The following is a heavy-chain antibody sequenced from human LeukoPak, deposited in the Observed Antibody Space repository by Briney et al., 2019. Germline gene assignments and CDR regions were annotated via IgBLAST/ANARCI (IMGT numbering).Heavy chain of an antibody. CDR2: ISSISSAI. CDR1: GFTFSSYS. V-gene: IGHV3-48*02. J-gene: IGHJ6*02. Sequence: TGGSLRLSCAASGFTFSSYSMNWVRQPPGKGLEWVSYISSISSAIDYADSVKGRFTISRDNAKNSLYLQMNSLRDEDTAVYYCAADYCSGGSCYNGYYGMDVWGQGTTVTVSS. D-gene: IGHD2-15*01. CDR3: AADYCSGGSCYNGYYGMDV.